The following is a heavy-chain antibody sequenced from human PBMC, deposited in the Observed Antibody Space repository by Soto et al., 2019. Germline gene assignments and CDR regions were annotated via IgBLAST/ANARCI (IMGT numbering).Heavy chain of an antibody. J-gene: IGHJ4*02. CDR2: IHNGERT. CDR1: GASIISYY. D-gene: IGHD4-17*01. CDR3: SYGDSPGPIDH. Sequence: PSETLSLTCSVSGASIISYYWSWFRQAPGKGLEYIGYIHNGERTNYNPSLESRVTISADTSKNQFSLRLSSVTAADTAMYYCSYGDSPGPIDHWGQGTLVTVSS. V-gene: IGHV4-59*01.